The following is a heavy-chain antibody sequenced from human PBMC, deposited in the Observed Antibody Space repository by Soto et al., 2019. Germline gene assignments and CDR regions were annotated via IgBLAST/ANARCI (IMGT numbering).Heavy chain of an antibody. D-gene: IGHD5-12*01. Sequence: SQTLSLTCXISGDSVSSYSAAWNWIRQSPSRGLEWLGRTYYRSKRKNDYAVSVKSRVTVNPDTSKNQFSLQMNSVTPEDTALYYCARDYEDTGYIDIWGQGTMVTVSS. CDR3: ARDYEDTGYIDI. CDR2: TYYRSKRKN. CDR1: GDSVSSYSAA. J-gene: IGHJ3*02. V-gene: IGHV6-1*01.